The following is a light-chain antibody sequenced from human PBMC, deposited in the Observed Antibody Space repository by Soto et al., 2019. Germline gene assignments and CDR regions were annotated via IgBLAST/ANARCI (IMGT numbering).Light chain of an antibody. CDR3: TSYTSSNTVV. Sequence: QLVLTQPASVSGSPGQSITISCTGTSSDVGGYNYVSWYQHHPGKAPKLMIYEVTNRPSGVSNRFSGSKSGNTASLTISGLQAEDEADYYCTSYTSSNTVVFGGGTELTVL. CDR2: EVT. CDR1: SSDVGGYNY. J-gene: IGLJ2*01. V-gene: IGLV2-14*01.